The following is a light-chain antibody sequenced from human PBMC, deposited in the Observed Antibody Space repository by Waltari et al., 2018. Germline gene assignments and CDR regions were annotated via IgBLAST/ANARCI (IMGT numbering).Light chain of an antibody. CDR3: QQYNNWPPGRT. Sequence: EILLTQSPATRSVSPGERATLSCRASQSVNSNLAWYQQKPGQAPRLLIYGASTRATGVPARFSGSGSGTDFTLTISSLQSEDFAVYYCQQYNNWPPGRTFGQGTKVEI. V-gene: IGKV3-15*01. CDR2: GAS. CDR1: QSVNSN. J-gene: IGKJ1*01.